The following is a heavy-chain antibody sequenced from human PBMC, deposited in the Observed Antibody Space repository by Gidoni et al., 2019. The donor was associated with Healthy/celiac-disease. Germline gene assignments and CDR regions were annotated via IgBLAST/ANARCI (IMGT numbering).Heavy chain of an antibody. V-gene: IGHV1-69*01. CDR2: IIPIFGTA. CDR3: ARTKGPRSWFDP. J-gene: IGHJ5*02. Sequence: PGQGLEWMGGIIPIFGTANYAQKFQGRVTITADESTSTAYMELSSLRSEDTAVYYCARTKGPRSWFDPWGQGTLVTVSS.